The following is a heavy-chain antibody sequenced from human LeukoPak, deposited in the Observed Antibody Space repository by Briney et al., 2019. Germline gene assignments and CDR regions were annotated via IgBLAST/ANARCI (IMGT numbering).Heavy chain of an antibody. CDR1: GFTFSSYA. CDR3: GRGFVNGAKARFDC. D-gene: IGHD4/OR15-4a*01. J-gene: IGHJ4*02. CDR2: IRYDGRNK. Sequence: GGSLRLSCAASGFTFSSYAMHWVRQAPGKGLEWVAFIRYDGRNKYYADSVKGRFTISRDNSKNTLYLQMNSLRAEDTAIYYCGRGFVNGAKARFDCWGQGTLVTVSS. V-gene: IGHV3-30*02.